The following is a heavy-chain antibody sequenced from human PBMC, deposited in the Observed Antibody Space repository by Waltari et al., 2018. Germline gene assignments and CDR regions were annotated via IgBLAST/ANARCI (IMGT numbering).Heavy chain of an antibody. V-gene: IGHV4-59*08. CDR2: VYYSGTT. J-gene: IGHJ4*02. Sequence: QVQLHESGPGLVQPSETLSLTCTVSGGSTRRSSRSCTRPPPGKGLAWIGYVYYSGTTNDNPSLKWRVSMSSGASKSRFSLRLTSVTAADTAVYFWASTVDMLRGATGAVDYAFDIWGPGTLVTVSP. D-gene: IGHD3-10*01. CDR1: GGSTRRSS. CDR3: ASTVDMLRGATGAVDYAFDI.